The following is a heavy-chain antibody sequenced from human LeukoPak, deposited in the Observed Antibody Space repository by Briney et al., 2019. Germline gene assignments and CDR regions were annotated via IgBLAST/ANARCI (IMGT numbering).Heavy chain of an antibody. V-gene: IGHV3-23*01. CDR3: AKAVRSMVTGGGYFDS. CDR2: LSGGGDSR. Sequence: PGGSLRLSCAASGFSFSNYAMSWVRQAPGKGLEWVSSLSGGGDSRYYADPVMGGFTISRDNSKNTLYLQMNSLRAEDTAVYYCAKAVRSMVTGGGYFDSWGQGTLVTVSS. CDR1: GFSFSNYA. D-gene: IGHD3-10*01. J-gene: IGHJ4*02.